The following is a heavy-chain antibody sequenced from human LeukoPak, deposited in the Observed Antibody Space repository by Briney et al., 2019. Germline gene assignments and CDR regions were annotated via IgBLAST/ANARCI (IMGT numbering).Heavy chain of an antibody. V-gene: IGHV3-23*01. D-gene: IGHD1-26*01. J-gene: IGHJ4*02. CDR1: GFTFSTYA. Sequence: GGSLRLSCAASGFTFSTYAMSWIRQAPGKGLEWVSAISGSGGSTYYADSVKGRFTISRDNSKNTLYLQMNSLRAEDTAVYYCAKSHRVGTSIDYWGQGTLVTVSS. CDR3: AKSHRVGTSIDY. CDR2: ISGSGGST.